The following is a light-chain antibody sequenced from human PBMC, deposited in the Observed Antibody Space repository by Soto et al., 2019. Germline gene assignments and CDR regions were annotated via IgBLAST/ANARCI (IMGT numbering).Light chain of an antibody. J-gene: IGLJ1*01. V-gene: IGLV2-14*01. CDR3: SSYTSRSTSH. CDR2: DVS. CDR1: SSDVGGYNY. Sequence: QSVLTQPASVSGSPGQSITISCTGTSSDVGGYNYVSWYQQHPGKAPKLMIYDVSNRPSGVSNRFSGSKSGNTASLTISGLQAEDEADYYCSSYTSRSTSHFGTGTKVTVL.